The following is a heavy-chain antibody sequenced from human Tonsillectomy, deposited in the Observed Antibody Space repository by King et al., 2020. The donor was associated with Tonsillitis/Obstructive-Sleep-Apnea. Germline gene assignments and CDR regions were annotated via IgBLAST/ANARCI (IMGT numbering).Heavy chain of an antibody. Sequence: VQLVESGAEVKKPGASVKVSCTASGYTFTGYYMHWVRQAPGQGLEWMGRINPNSGGTNYAQKFQGRVTMTRDTSISTAYMELSRLRSDDTAVYYCVRDGVWDYGDYGFDYWGQGTLVTVSS. CDR1: GYTFTGYY. CDR3: VRDGVWDYGDYGFDY. V-gene: IGHV1-2*06. D-gene: IGHD4-17*01. J-gene: IGHJ4*02. CDR2: INPNSGGT.